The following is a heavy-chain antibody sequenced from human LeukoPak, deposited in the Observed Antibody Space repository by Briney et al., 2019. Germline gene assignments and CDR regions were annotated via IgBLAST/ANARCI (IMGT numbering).Heavy chain of an antibody. CDR1: GFTFSSYE. J-gene: IGHJ4*02. Sequence: GGSLRLSCAASGFTFSSYEMNWVRQAPGKGQEWVSYISSSGSTIYYADSVKGRFTISRDNAKNSLYLQMNSLRAEDTAVYYCASGYSYGKVDYWGQGTLVTVSS. CDR3: ASGYSYGKVDY. D-gene: IGHD5-18*01. V-gene: IGHV3-48*03. CDR2: ISSSGSTI.